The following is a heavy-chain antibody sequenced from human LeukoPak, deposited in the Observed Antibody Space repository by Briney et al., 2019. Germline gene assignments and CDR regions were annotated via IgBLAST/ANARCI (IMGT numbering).Heavy chain of an antibody. Sequence: ASVKVSCKASGYTFTGYYMHWVRQAPGQGLEWMGWINPNSGGTNYAQRFQGRVTMTRDTSISTAYMELSRLRSDDTAVYYCARSRPNYYGSGYPDYWGQGTLVTVSS. V-gene: IGHV1-2*02. J-gene: IGHJ4*02. D-gene: IGHD3-10*01. CDR1: GYTFTGYY. CDR2: INPNSGGT. CDR3: ARSRPNYYGSGYPDY.